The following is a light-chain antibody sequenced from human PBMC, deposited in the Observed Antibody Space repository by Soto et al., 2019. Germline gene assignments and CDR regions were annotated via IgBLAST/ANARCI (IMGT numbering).Light chain of an antibody. CDR3: SSYTTISTYV. Sequence: QSALTQPASVSGSPGQSITISCTGTSSDVGGYNYVSWYQQHPGKAPKLMIYDVGNRPSGVSNRFSGSKSANTASLTISGLQAEDEADYYCSSYTTISTYVFGTGTKVTVL. CDR2: DVG. J-gene: IGLJ1*01. V-gene: IGLV2-14*03. CDR1: SSDVGGYNY.